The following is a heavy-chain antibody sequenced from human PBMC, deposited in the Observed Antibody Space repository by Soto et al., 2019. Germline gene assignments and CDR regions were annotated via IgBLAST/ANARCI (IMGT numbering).Heavy chain of an antibody. V-gene: IGHV4-34*01. J-gene: IGHJ5*02. D-gene: IGHD3-3*01. CDR1: GGSFCGYY. CDR3: ARGLYDFWSGYYKVRWFDP. Sequence: SETLSLTCAVYGGSFCGYYWSWIRQPPGKGLEWIGEINHSGSTNYNPSLKSRVTISVDTSKNQFSLKLSSVTAADTAVYYCARGLYDFWSGYYKVRWFDPWGQGTLVTVSS. CDR2: INHSGST.